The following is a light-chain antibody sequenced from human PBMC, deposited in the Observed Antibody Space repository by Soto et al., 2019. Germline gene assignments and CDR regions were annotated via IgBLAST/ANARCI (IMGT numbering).Light chain of an antibody. V-gene: IGKV1-39*01. CDR2: AAS. CDR1: QSSSSY. J-gene: IGKJ1*01. Sequence: DIQMTQSPSSLSASVGDRVTITCRASQSSSSYLNWYQQKPGKAPKRLIYAASSLQSGVPSRISGSGSGTHFTLTISSLQPEDFATYYCQQSYRTPWTFGQGTKVEIK. CDR3: QQSYRTPWT.